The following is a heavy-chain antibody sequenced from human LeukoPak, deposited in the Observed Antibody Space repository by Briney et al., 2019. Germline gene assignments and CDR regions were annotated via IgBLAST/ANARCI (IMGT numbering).Heavy chain of an antibody. D-gene: IGHD3-10*01. Sequence: GGSLRLSCATSDFTVSDNYMSWVRQAPGRGLEWVSVISDGGVTYYADSVKGRFTISRDDSNDTLYLQMNSLRPKDTAVYYCGGSGSYYTPSYYWGQGTLVTVSS. CDR2: ISDGGVT. CDR3: GGSGSYYTPSYY. CDR1: DFTVSDNY. J-gene: IGHJ4*02. V-gene: IGHV3-53*01.